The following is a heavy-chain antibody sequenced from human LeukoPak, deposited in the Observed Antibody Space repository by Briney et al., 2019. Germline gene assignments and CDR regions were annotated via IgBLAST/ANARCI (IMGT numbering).Heavy chain of an antibody. CDR3: ARDFSPLYYYDSSGSGTTDAFDI. CDR2: SSSSSSYI. Sequence: GGSLRLSCAASGFTFSSYSMNWVRQAPGKGLEWVSSSSSSSSYIYYADSVKGRFTISRDNAKNSLYLQMNSLRAEDTAVYYCARDFSPLYYYDSSGSGTTDAFDIWGQGTMVTVSS. J-gene: IGHJ3*02. CDR1: GFTFSSYS. D-gene: IGHD3-22*01. V-gene: IGHV3-21*01.